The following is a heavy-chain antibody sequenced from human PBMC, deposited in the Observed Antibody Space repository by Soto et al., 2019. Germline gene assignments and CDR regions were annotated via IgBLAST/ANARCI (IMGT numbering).Heavy chain of an antibody. V-gene: IGHV4-59*01. CDR3: ARDHGYNDYRDYYDF. Sequence: SETLSLTCAVSGVSITDYYWTWIRQAPGKGLEWIGFVWYTGITNYNPSLKNRVTLAVDMSKNQFSLELRSVTAADTAVYYCARDHGYNDYRDYYDFWGQGTLVTLSS. J-gene: IGHJ4*02. D-gene: IGHD1-20*01. CDR2: VWYTGIT. CDR1: GVSITDYY.